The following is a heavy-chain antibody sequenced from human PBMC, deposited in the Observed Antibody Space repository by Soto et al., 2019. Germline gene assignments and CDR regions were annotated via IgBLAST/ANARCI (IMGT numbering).Heavy chain of an antibody. J-gene: IGHJ5*02. V-gene: IGHV1-18*01. D-gene: IGHD2-15*01. CDR3: ARNEYCDGGTCYSGWFDP. CDR1: GHIFTTYG. CDR2: ISGYNGNT. Sequence: ASVKVSCKASGHIFTTYGISWVRQAPGQGLEWMGRISGYNGNTKYAQKFQDRVTMTTDTSTSLAYMELRSLRSDDTAVYYCARNEYCDGGTCYSGWFDPWGQGTLVTVSS.